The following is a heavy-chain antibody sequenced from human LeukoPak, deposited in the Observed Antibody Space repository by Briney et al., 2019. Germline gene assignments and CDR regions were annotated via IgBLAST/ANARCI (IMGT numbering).Heavy chain of an antibody. CDR1: GFTFSNAW. Sequence: GGSLRLSCAVSGFTFSNAWMSWVRQAPGKGLEWVSSISSSSSYIYYADSVKGRFTISRDNAKNSLYLQMNSLRAEDTAVYYCARDRIQLWLFDYWGQGTLVTVSS. CDR3: ARDRIQLWLFDY. V-gene: IGHV3-21*01. D-gene: IGHD5-18*01. J-gene: IGHJ4*02. CDR2: ISSSSSYI.